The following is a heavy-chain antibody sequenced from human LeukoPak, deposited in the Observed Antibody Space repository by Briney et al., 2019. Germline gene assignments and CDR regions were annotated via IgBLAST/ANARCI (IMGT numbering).Heavy chain of an antibody. CDR1: NGSISDDY. Sequence: SETLSLTCIISNGSISDDYWSWIRQPPGKGLEWIGYIYYSGSTNYNPSLKSRVTISVDTSKNQFSLKLSSVTAADTAVYYCARQDQTYDFWSGLVELGAFDIWGQGTRVTVSS. J-gene: IGHJ3*02. V-gene: IGHV4-59*01. CDR3: ARQDQTYDFWSGLVELGAFDI. D-gene: IGHD3-3*01. CDR2: IYYSGST.